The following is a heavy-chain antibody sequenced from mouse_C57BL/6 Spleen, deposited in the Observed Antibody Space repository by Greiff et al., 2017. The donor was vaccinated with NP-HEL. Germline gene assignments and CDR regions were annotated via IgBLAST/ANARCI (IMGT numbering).Heavy chain of an antibody. Sequence: QVQLQQPGAELVRPGSSVKLSCKASGYTFTSYWMDWVKQRPGQGLEWIGNIYPSDSETHYNQKFKDKATLTVDKSSSTAYMQLSSLTSEDSAVYYCARGRRIYYGNYGWYFDVWGTGTTVTVSS. V-gene: IGHV1-61*01. CDR1: GYTFTSYW. D-gene: IGHD2-1*01. J-gene: IGHJ1*03. CDR3: ARGRRIYYGNYGWYFDV. CDR2: IYPSDSET.